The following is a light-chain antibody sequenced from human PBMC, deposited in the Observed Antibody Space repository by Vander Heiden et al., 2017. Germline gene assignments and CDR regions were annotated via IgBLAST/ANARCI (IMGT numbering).Light chain of an antibody. CDR2: EVS. CDR1: SSDVGSYTL. Sequence: QPALTQPASVSGSPGPSITISCTGTSSDVGSYTLVSWYHQPPVNAPKLIIYEVSNRPSGVSNRFSGSKSGTTASLSISGLQAEDDADYYCCSYAGSSTWVFGGGTKLTVL. J-gene: IGLJ3*02. V-gene: IGLV2-23*02. CDR3: CSYAGSSTWV.